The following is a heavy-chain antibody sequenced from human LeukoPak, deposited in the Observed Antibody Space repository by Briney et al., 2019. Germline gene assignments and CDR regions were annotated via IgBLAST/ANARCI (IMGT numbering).Heavy chain of an antibody. J-gene: IGHJ4*02. D-gene: IGHD1-26*01. Sequence: GASVKVSCKASGYTLTNYFMHWVRQAPGQWLEWVGTINPIGGGTSYAQKLQGRVTMTRDTSTSTAYMELSSLRSDDSAMYYCARDDSSGCDYWGQGTLVTVSP. V-gene: IGHV1-46*01. CDR3: ARDDSSGCDY. CDR2: INPIGGGT. CDR1: GYTLTNYF.